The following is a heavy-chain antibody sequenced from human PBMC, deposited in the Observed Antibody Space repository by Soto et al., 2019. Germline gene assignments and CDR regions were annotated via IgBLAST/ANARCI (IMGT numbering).Heavy chain of an antibody. V-gene: IGHV4-34*01. D-gene: IGHD3-16*01. CDR3: ARWRHRGTFGTQGYHFCGLDV. Sequence: TPGKGLEWIGEINHSGRPKYNPSLKSRVTISVDTSKNQFSLTLSSVTAADTAVYYCARWRHRGTFGTQGYHFCGLDVWGQGTTVTVSS. CDR2: INHSGRP. J-gene: IGHJ6*02.